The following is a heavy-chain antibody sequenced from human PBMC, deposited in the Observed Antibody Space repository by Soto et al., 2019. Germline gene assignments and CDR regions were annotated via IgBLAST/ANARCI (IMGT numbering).Heavy chain of an antibody. CDR3: ARGLGDSSSSYFDY. CDR1: GGSFSGYY. D-gene: IGHD6-6*01. J-gene: IGHJ4*02. Sequence: SETLSLTCAVYGGSFSGYYWSWIRQPPGKGLERIGEINHSGSTNYNPSLKSRVTISVDTSKNQFSLKLSSVTAADTAVYYCARGLGDSSSSYFDYWGQGTQVTVYS. CDR2: INHSGST. V-gene: IGHV4-34*01.